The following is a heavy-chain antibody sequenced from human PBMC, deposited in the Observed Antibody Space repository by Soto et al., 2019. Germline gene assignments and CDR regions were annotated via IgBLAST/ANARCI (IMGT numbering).Heavy chain of an antibody. CDR3: ARGPYCSGGSCYSYYYYYMDV. Sequence: PGGSLRLSCAASGFTFSSYGMHWVRQAPGKGLEWVAVIWYDGSNKYYADPVKGRFTISRDNSKNTLYLQMNSLRAEDTAVYYCARGPYCSGGSCYSYYYYYMDVWGKGTTVTVSS. CDR1: GFTFSSYG. J-gene: IGHJ6*03. D-gene: IGHD2-15*01. CDR2: IWYDGSNK. V-gene: IGHV3-33*01.